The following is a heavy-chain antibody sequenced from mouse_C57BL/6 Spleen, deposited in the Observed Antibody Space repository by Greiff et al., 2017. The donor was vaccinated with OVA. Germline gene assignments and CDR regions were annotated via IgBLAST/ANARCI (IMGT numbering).Heavy chain of an antibody. CDR2: IRNKANNHAT. V-gene: IGHV6-6*01. CDR3: TRGGNYVRYYFDY. CDR1: GFTFSDAW. Sequence: EVKVEESGGGLVQPGGSMKLSCAASGFTFSDAWMDWVRQSPEKGLEWVAEIRNKANNHATYYAESVKGRFTISRDDSKSSVYLQMNSLRAEDTGIYYCTRGGNYVRYYFDYWGQGTTLTVSS. D-gene: IGHD2-1*01. J-gene: IGHJ2*01.